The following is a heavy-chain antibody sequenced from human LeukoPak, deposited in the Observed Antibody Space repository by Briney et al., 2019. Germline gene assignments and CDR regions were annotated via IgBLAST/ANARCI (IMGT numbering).Heavy chain of an antibody. Sequence: WASVKVSCKASGYTFTSYYMHWVRQAPGQGLEWMGTINPSGGSTSYAQKFQGRVTMTRDTSTSTVYMELNSLRSEDTAVYYCATGDTAMVTSYWGQGTLVTVSS. CDR3: ATGDTAMVTSY. D-gene: IGHD5-18*01. CDR1: GYTFTSYY. V-gene: IGHV1-46*01. CDR2: INPSGGST. J-gene: IGHJ4*02.